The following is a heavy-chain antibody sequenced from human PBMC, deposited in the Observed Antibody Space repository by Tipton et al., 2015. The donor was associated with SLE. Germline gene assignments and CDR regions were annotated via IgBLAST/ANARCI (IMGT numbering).Heavy chain of an antibody. D-gene: IGHD5-18*01. J-gene: IGHJ4*02. Sequence: SLRLSCAASGFTFSSYGMHRVCQAPGKGLEWVAITSYDGRRSYNADSVKGRFIISRDNSENTLYLQMNSLRAEDTAVYYCARASGLGLDTAMAKRGFFDYWGQGTLVTVSS. CDR3: ARASGLGLDTAMAKRGFFDY. V-gene: IGHV3-30*19. CDR1: GFTFSSYG. CDR2: TSYDGRRS.